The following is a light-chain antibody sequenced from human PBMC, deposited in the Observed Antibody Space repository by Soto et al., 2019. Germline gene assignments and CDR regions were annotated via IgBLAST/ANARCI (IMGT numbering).Light chain of an antibody. CDR2: AAS. J-gene: IGKJ1*01. CDR1: QGIFNY. CDR3: QKYNSDPRT. Sequence: DIQMTQSPSSLSASIGDRVTITCRASQGIFNYLAWYQKKPGQVPKLLIYAASTLQSGVPSRFSGSGSGTDFTLTISGLLPEDVATYYCQKYNSDPRTFGHGTKVEIK. V-gene: IGKV1-27*01.